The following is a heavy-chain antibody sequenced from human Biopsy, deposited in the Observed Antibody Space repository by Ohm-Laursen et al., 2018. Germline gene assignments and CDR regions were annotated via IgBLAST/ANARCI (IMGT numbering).Heavy chain of an antibody. D-gene: IGHD3-22*01. CDR1: GFIFSNYC. CDR3: ARAGYSSGYDY. Sequence: SLRLSCAASGFIFSNYCMSWVRQAPGKGLEWVTNMNEDETIKNYVDSVKGQFTISRDNAKNSLYLQLNSLRAEDTAVYYCARAGYSSGYDYWGQGTLVTVSS. J-gene: IGHJ4*02. CDR2: MNEDETIK. V-gene: IGHV3-7*01.